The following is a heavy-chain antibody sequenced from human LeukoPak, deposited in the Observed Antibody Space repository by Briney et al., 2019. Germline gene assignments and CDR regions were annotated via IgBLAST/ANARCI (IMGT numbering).Heavy chain of an antibody. CDR1: GGSISSYY. V-gene: IGHV4-59*01. J-gene: IGHJ6*02. CDR3: ARDRSSGSLYYYYGMDV. D-gene: IGHD6-19*01. Sequence: NPSETLSLTCTVSGGSISSYYWSWIRQPPGKGLEWIGYIYYSGSTNYNPSLKSRVTISVDTSKNQFSLKLSSVTAADTAVYYCARDRSSGSLYYYYGMDVWGQGTTVTVSS. CDR2: IYYSGST.